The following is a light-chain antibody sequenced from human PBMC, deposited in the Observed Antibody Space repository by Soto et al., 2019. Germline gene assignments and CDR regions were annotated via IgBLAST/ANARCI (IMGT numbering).Light chain of an antibody. CDR2: DAS. J-gene: IGKJ2*01. CDR1: QSISSW. CDR3: QQYNSYSPYT. Sequence: DSQMTQSPSTLSASVGDRVTITCRASQSISSWLAWYQQKPGKAPKLLIYDASSLESGVPSRFSGSGSGTEFTLTIRSLQPDDFATYYCQQYNSYSPYTFGQGTKLEIK. V-gene: IGKV1-5*01.